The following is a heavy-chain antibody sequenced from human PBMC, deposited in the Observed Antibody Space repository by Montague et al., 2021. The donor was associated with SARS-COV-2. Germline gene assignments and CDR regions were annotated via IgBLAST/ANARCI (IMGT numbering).Heavy chain of an antibody. V-gene: IGHV4-61*02. CDR1: GGSISRGYYY. D-gene: IGHD5-18*01. CDR3: ARGVDTGVVTVTGGFDS. J-gene: IGHJ4*02. Sequence: TLSLTCTVSGGSISRGYYYWIWIRLPAGLGLEWIGRIYRSGSPNSTPSLESRVVLSVATSRNSFSMKMTSVTAADTAMYYCARGVDTGVVTVTGGFDSWGQGTLVIVSS. CDR2: IYRSGSP.